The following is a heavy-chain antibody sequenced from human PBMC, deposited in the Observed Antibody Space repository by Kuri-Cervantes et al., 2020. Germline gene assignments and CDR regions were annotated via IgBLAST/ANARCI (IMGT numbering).Heavy chain of an antibody. CDR2: IRSKAHNYAT. J-gene: IGHJ3*02. V-gene: IGHV3-73*01. CDR1: GFTFSGSA. Sequence: GGSLRLSCAASGFTFSGSAIHWVRQASGKGLEWVGRIRSKAHNYATACAASVEGRFTISRDDSKNTAYLQMNSLKTEDTAVYYCSRLEDGLDIWGQGTTVTVSS. D-gene: IGHD1-1*01. CDR3: SRLEDGLDI.